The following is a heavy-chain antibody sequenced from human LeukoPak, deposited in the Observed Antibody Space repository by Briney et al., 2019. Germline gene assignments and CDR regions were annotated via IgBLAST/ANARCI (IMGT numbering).Heavy chain of an antibody. D-gene: IGHD6-13*01. Sequence: SETLSLTCTVSGGSISSSSYYWSWIRQPPGKGLEWIGYIYYSGSTNYNPSLKSRVTISVETSKNEFSLKLRSVTAADTAVYYCARVTGYRIEDYFDYWGQGTLVTVSS. CDR1: GGSISSSSYY. J-gene: IGHJ4*02. V-gene: IGHV4-61*01. CDR2: IYYSGST. CDR3: ARVTGYRIEDYFDY.